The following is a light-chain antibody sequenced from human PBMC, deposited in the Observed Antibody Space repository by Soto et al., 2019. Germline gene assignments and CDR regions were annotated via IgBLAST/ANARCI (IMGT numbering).Light chain of an antibody. Sequence: VWTPSPGARSMSPGERATLSRRASQSVDSSYFAWYQQRPGQAPRLLISETSTRATGIPDRFSGSGSGTDFTLTVSSLEPEDSAVYFCQQYGSYPLTFGGGTKWRS. CDR3: QQYGSYPLT. CDR2: ETS. J-gene: IGKJ4*02. CDR1: QSVDSSY. V-gene: IGKV3-20*01.